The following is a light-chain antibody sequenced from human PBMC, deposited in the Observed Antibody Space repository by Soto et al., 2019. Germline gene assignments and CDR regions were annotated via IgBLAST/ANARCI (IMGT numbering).Light chain of an antibody. J-gene: IGKJ1*01. CDR1: QRVSSSY. CDR2: GAS. Sequence: EIVLTQSPGTLSVSPGERATLSCRASQRVSSSYLAWYQQKPGQAPTLLISGASSTATGIPDRFSGSGSGTDFTLTLSRLEPQDFAMYYCQQYGSSPPWTFGQGTKVDI. V-gene: IGKV3-20*01. CDR3: QQYGSSPPWT.